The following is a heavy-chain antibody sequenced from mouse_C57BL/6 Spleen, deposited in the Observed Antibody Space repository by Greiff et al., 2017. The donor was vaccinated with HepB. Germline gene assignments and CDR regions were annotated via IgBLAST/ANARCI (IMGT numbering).Heavy chain of an antibody. V-gene: IGHV1-59*01. J-gene: IGHJ3*01. CDR1: GYTFTSYW. Sequence: QVQLQQPGAELVRPGTSVKLSCKASGYTFTSYWMHWVKQRPGQGLEWIGVIDPSDSYTNYNQKFTGKATLTVDTSSSTAYMQLSSRTSEDSAVYYCARRTYGSSSAWFAYWGQGTLVTVSA. CDR3: ARRTYGSSSAWFAY. D-gene: IGHD1-1*01. CDR2: IDPSDSYT.